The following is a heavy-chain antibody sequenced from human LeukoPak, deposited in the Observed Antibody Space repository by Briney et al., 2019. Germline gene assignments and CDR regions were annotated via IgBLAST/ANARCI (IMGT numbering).Heavy chain of an antibody. V-gene: IGHV4-59*08. D-gene: IGHD6-6*01. CDR1: GGSISSYY. Sequence: SETLSLTCTVSGGSISSYYWSWIRQPPGKGLEWIGYIYYSGSTNYNPSLKSRVTISVDTSKNQFSLKLSSVTAADTAVYYCARGTRADFSNSGNYYYYYYMDVWGIGTTVTVSS. CDR3: ARGTRADFSNSGNYYYYYYMDV. CDR2: IYYSGST. J-gene: IGHJ6*03.